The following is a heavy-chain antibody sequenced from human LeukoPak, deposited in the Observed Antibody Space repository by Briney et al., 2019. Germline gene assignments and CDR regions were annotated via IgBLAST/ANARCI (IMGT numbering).Heavy chain of an antibody. CDR1: GFTFSDYY. CDR2: ISTSGSIT. CDR3: ATAPYYYGSGSGGFDP. V-gene: IGHV3-11*01. D-gene: IGHD3-10*01. Sequence: GGSLRLSCTASGFTFSDYYMTWIRQAPGKGLEWLAYISTSGSITSYVDSVRGRFTISRDNAKNSLYLQIDSLRAEDTAVYYCATAPYYYGSGSGGFDPWGQGTLVTVSS. J-gene: IGHJ5*02.